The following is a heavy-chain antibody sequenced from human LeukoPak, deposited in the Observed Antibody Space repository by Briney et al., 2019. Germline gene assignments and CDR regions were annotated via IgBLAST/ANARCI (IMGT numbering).Heavy chain of an antibody. CDR2: INPNSGGT. CDR3: ARDQGYSSGWSPLGY. Sequence: ASVKVSCKASEHTFTGYYMHWVRQAPGQGLEWMGWINPNSGGTNYAQKFQGRVTMTRDTSISTAYMELSRLRSDDTAVYYCARDQGYSSGWSPLGYWGQGTLVTVSS. V-gene: IGHV1-2*02. CDR1: EHTFTGYY. D-gene: IGHD6-19*01. J-gene: IGHJ4*02.